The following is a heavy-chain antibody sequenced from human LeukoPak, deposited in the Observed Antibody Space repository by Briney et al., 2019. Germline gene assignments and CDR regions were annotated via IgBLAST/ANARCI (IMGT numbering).Heavy chain of an antibody. CDR3: AKDQAPHDFAFDY. Sequence: TGGSLRLSCAASGFTFSSYGMHWVRQAPGKGLEWVAFIRYDGSNKYYADSVKGRFTISRDNSKNTLYLQMNSPRAEDTAVYYCAKDQAPHDFAFDYWGQGTLVTVSS. CDR1: GFTFSSYG. CDR2: IRYDGSNK. J-gene: IGHJ4*02. D-gene: IGHD3-3*01. V-gene: IGHV3-30*02.